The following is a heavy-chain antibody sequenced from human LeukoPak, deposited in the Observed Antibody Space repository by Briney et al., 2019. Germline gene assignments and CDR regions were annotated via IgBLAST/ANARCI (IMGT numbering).Heavy chain of an antibody. CDR1: GFTFSNAW. Sequence: PGGSLRLSCAASGFTFSNAWMSWVRQAPGKGLEWVSVIYSGGSTYYADSVKGRFTISRDNSKNTLYLQMNSLRAEDTAVYYCARAMSTFGGVRNYFDSWGQGTLVTVSS. V-gene: IGHV3-53*01. D-gene: IGHD3-16*01. CDR2: IYSGGST. J-gene: IGHJ4*02. CDR3: ARAMSTFGGVRNYFDS.